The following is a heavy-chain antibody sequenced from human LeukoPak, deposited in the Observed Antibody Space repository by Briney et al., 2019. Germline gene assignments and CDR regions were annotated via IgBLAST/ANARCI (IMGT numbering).Heavy chain of an antibody. CDR1: GFTFSSYS. Sequence: GGSLRLSCAASGFTFSSYSMNWVRQAPGKGLEWVSSISSSSSYIYYADSVKGRFSISRDNAKNTLYLQMNSLRVEDTAVYYCARGRPHGNDYWGQGTLVTVSS. CDR3: ARGRPHGNDY. CDR2: ISSSSSYI. J-gene: IGHJ4*02. D-gene: IGHD4-23*01. V-gene: IGHV3-21*01.